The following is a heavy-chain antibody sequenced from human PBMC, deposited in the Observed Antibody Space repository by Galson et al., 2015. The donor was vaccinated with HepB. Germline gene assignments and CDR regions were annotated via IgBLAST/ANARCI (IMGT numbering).Heavy chain of an antibody. V-gene: IGHV3-7*01. D-gene: IGHD4-23*01. CDR3: ARDGGYGGNSPDAFDI. CDR2: INQDGSEK. CDR1: RFTFSTYW. J-gene: IGHJ3*02. Sequence: SLRLSCAASRFTFSTYWMSWVRQAPGKGLEWVANINQDGSEKYYVDSVKGRFTISRDNAKNSLYVQMNSLRAEDTAVYYCARDGGYGGNSPDAFDIWGQGTMVTVSS.